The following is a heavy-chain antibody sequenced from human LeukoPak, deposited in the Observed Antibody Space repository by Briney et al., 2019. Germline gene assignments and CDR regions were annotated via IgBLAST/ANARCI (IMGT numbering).Heavy chain of an antibody. Sequence: GGSLRLSCAASGFTFSNYNMNWVRQAPGKGLEWVSSISSSSSYIYYADSVKGRFTISRDNAKNSLYLQMNSLRAEDTAVYYCARGMTTVTTWFDPGGQGTLVTVSS. J-gene: IGHJ5*02. CDR1: GFTFSNYN. V-gene: IGHV3-21*01. D-gene: IGHD4-17*01. CDR2: ISSSSSYI. CDR3: ARGMTTVTTWFDP.